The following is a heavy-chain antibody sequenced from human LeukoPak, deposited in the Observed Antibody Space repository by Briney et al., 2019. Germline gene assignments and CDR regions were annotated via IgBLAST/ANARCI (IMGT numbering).Heavy chain of an antibody. V-gene: IGHV1-24*01. CDR1: GYTLTELS. Sequence: RPSVKVSCKVSGYTLTELSMHWVRQAPGKGLECMGGFDPEDGEKIYAQKFEGGVTMPEDTYTDAAYMALRGLRSEDTAVYYCATARYCSRGRSSHWFDPWGQGTLVTVSS. J-gene: IGHJ5*02. CDR2: FDPEDGEK. D-gene: IGHD2-15*01. CDR3: ATARYCSRGRSSHWFDP.